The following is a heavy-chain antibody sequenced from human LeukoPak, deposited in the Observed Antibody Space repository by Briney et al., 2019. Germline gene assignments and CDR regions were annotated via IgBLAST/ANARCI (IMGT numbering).Heavy chain of an antibody. CDR3: ARAGGSGSYLRGPDY. D-gene: IGHD3-10*01. CDR2: MNPNSGNT. J-gene: IGHJ4*02. CDR1: GYTFTSYD. Sequence: ASVKVSCXASGYTFTSYDINWVRQATGQGLEWMGWMNPNSGNTGYAQKFQGRVTMTRSTSISTAYMELSSLRSEDTAVYYCARAGGSGSYLRGPDYWGQGTLVTVSS. V-gene: IGHV1-8*01.